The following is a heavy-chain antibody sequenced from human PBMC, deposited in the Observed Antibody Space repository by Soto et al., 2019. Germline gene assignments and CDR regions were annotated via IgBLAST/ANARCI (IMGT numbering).Heavy chain of an antibody. CDR2: ISYDGSNK. CDR1: GFTFSNYA. V-gene: IGHV3-30-3*01. CDR3: ARDLGNNYGSFAY. J-gene: IGHJ4*02. Sequence: GGSLRLSGVASGFTFSNYAMNWARQAPGKGLEWVAVISYDGSNKYYADSVKGRITISRDNSRNTLYLQMNNLRAEDTAMYYCARDLGNNYGSFAYWGQGTLVTVSS. D-gene: IGHD4-17*01.